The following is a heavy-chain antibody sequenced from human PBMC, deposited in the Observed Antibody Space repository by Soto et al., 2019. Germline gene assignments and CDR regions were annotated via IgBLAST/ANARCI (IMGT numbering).Heavy chain of an antibody. J-gene: IGHJ6*03. D-gene: IGHD3-3*01. CDR2: IYSGGNT. V-gene: IGHV3-66*01. Sequence: EVRLVESGGGLVQPGGSLRLSCAASGFTVSSNYMSWVRQAPGKGLEWVSIIYSGGNTYYAGSVQGRFTISRDNSKNTLYLQMHSLRAEDTAVYYCARTIRADFWSGYSYYYYYYMDVWGKGTTVTVSS. CDR1: GFTVSSNY. CDR3: ARTIRADFWSGYSYYYYYYMDV.